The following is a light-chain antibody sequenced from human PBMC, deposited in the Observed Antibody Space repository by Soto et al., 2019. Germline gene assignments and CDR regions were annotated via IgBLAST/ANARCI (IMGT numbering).Light chain of an antibody. V-gene: IGLV2-14*01. J-gene: IGLJ2*01. Sequence: QSALTQPASVSGSPGQSITISCTGTNNDVGGYDFVSWYQHHPGKAPKLIIYEVTNRPSGVSNRFSASKSGNTASLTISGLQTDDEADYYCTSFTSGSTLVVFGGGTKLTV. CDR2: EVT. CDR1: NNDVGGYDF. CDR3: TSFTSGSTLVV.